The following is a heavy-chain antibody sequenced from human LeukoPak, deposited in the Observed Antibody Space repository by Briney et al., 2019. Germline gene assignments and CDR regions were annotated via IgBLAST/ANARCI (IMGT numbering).Heavy chain of an antibody. V-gene: IGHV1-8*01. CDR1: GYTFTSYD. J-gene: IGHJ4*02. D-gene: IGHD4-23*01. Sequence: ASVKVSCKASGYTFTSYDINWVRQATGQGLEWMGWMNPNSGNTGYAQKFQGRVTMTRNTSISTAYMELSSLRSEDTAVYYCAREGGNLGLTYYFDFWGQGTLVTVSS. CDR2: MNPNSGNT. CDR3: AREGGNLGLTYYFDF.